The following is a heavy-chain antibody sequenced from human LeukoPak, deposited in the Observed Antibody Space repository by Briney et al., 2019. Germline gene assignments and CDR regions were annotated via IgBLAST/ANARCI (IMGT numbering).Heavy chain of an antibody. D-gene: IGHD4-17*01. CDR2: IKTDGSST. J-gene: IGHJ3*02. V-gene: IGHV3-74*01. CDR3: ARAQYGDAFDI. Sequence: GGSLRLSCAASGFSFSNYWMHWFRQAPGKGLLWVSRIKTDGSSTSYADSVKGRFTITRDNAKNTLYLQMNSLRAEDTAVYYCARAQYGDAFDIWGQGTMVTVSS. CDR1: GFSFSNYW.